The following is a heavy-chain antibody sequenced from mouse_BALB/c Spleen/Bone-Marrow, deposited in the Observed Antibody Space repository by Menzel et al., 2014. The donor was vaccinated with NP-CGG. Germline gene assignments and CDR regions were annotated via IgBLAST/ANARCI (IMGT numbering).Heavy chain of an antibody. CDR2: IRNKAYGYTT. CDR1: GFTFTDYY. Sequence: EVMLVESGGGLVQPGGSLRLSCATSGFTFTDYYMNWVRQPPGKALEWLGFIRNKAYGYTTEYSASVKGRFTVSRDNSQSILYLQMNSLRAEDSATYYCARDMGGILFDPWGQGTTLTVSS. V-gene: IGHV7-3*02. CDR3: ARDMGGILFDP. J-gene: IGHJ2*01. D-gene: IGHD4-1*01.